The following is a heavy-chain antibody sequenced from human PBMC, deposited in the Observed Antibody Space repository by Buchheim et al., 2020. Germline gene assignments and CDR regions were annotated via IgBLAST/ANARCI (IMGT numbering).Heavy chain of an antibody. CDR3: ARDQDWAFQY. V-gene: IGHV3-66*01. D-gene: IGHD3-9*01. Sequence: EVQLVESGGGLVQPGGSLRLSCAASGFTVSSNYMSWVRQAPGKGLEWVSVIYSGGSTYYADSVKGRFTISRTNAKNSLYLEMNSLRDEDTAVYYCARDQDWAFQYWGQGSL. J-gene: IGHJ4*02. CDR1: GFTVSSNY. CDR2: IYSGGST.